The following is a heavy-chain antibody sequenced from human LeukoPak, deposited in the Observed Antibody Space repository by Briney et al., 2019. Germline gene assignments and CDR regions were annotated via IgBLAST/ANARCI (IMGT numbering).Heavy chain of an antibody. CDR1: GDSISESPYY. J-gene: IGHJ4*02. CDR3: ARPPDLAATGY. Sequence: SETLSLTCTVSGDSISESPYYWAWIRQTPGKGLEWIGSIYHKGNTHYNPSLKSRVVISVDTSKNQFSLKLTSLTAADTAMYYCARPPDLAATGYWGQGTLVTVSS. V-gene: IGHV4-39*01. CDR2: IYHKGNT. D-gene: IGHD6-13*01.